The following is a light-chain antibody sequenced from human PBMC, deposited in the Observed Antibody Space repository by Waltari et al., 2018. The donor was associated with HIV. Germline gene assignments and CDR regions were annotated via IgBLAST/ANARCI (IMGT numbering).Light chain of an antibody. V-gene: IGKV1-33*01. Sequence: DIQMTQSPSSLSASVGDRVTITCQASHDIADSLNWFRQNPGKAPQLLIYDASNLERGVPSRFSGSGSGTHFTLTISSLQTEDLATYYCQQYATLPYSFGRGTKLEI. CDR3: QQYATLPYS. J-gene: IGKJ2*03. CDR1: HDIADS. CDR2: DAS.